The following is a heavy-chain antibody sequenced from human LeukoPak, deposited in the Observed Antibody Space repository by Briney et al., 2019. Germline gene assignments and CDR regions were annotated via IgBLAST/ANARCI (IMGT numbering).Heavy chain of an antibody. J-gene: IGHJ6*03. CDR3: ARAPTPVYMDV. Sequence: GGSLRLSCAASGFTVSSNFMSWVRQAPGKGLEWVSIIYAGGSTFYADSVKGRFTISRDNSKNTLYLQMNSLRAEDTAVYYCARAPTPVYMDVWGKGTTVTVSS. V-gene: IGHV3-53*01. CDR2: IYAGGST. CDR1: GFTVSSNF.